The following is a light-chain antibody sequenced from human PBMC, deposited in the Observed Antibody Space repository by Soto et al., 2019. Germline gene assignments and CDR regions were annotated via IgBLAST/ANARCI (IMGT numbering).Light chain of an antibody. J-gene: IGKJ2*01. CDR2: GAS. CDR3: HQFGSSPPAFT. V-gene: IGKV3-20*01. CDR1: QSVSTRY. Sequence: ESMLTQSPGTLSLSPGERATLSCRASQSVSTRYLAWYQQKPGQDPRLLIYGASIRATGIPDRFSGSGSGTDCTLTISRLEPEDLAVYYCHQFGSSPPAFTFGQGPKLEI.